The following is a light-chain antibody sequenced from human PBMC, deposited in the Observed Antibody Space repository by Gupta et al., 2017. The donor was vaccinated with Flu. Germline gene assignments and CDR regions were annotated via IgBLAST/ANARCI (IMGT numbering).Light chain of an antibody. CDR3: QQYHSYWT. J-gene: IGKJ1*01. CDR2: KAS. CDR1: QSISSW. V-gene: IGKV1-5*03. Sequence: DIQMTQSPSTLSASVGDRVTLTCLASQSISSWLAWYQQQPGKAPKLLFYKASSLESGVPSRFSGSGSGAEFTLTISSLPPDDFATYYCQQYHSYWTFGQGTKVEIK.